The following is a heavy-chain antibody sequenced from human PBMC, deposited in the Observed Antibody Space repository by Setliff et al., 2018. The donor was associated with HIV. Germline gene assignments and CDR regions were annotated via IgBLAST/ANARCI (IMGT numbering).Heavy chain of an antibody. Sequence: SETLSLTCAVSGGSISSNNWWSWVRQPPGKGLEWIGEIYHGGSTNYNSSLKSRVTISVNKSKNQFSLKLSSVTAADTAVYYCARSSTPDSSAYYPDYWGQGTLVTVSS. D-gene: IGHD3-22*01. V-gene: IGHV4-4*02. CDR1: GGSISSNNW. CDR3: ARSSTPDSSAYYPDY. CDR2: IYHGGST. J-gene: IGHJ4*02.